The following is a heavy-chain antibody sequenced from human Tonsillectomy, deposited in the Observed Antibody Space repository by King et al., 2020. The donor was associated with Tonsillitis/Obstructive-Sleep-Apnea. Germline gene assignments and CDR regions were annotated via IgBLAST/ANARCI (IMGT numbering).Heavy chain of an antibody. CDR2: IKQDGSEK. D-gene: IGHD2-2*01. J-gene: IGHJ6*03. V-gene: IGHV3-7*01. CDR1: GFTFSSYW. CDR3: ARELIEVVPAAVKGTQLSGYFYYYMDV. Sequence: QLVQSGGGLVQPGGSLRLSCAASGFTFSSYWMSWVRQAPGKGLEWVANIKQDGSEKYSVDSVKGRFTVSRDNAKNSLYLQMNSLRAEDTAVYYCARELIEVVPAAVKGTQLSGYFYYYMDVWGKGTTVTVSS.